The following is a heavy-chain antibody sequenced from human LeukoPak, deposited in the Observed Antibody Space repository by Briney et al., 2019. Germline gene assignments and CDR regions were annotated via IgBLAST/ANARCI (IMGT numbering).Heavy chain of an antibody. J-gene: IGHJ4*02. CDR1: GFTFSDYY. V-gene: IGHV3-11*04. Sequence: GGSLRLSCAASGFTFSDYYMSWIRQAPGKGLEWVSYISSSGSTIYYADSVKGRFTISRDNAKNSLYLQMNSLRAEDTAVYYCARGKDYGDYVGYYFDYWGQGTLVTVSS. CDR2: ISSSGSTI. CDR3: ARGKDYGDYVGYYFDY. D-gene: IGHD4-17*01.